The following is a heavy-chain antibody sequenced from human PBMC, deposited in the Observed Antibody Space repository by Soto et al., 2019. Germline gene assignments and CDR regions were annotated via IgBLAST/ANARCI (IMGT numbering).Heavy chain of an antibody. J-gene: IGHJ5*02. CDR1: GFTFSSYA. Sequence: PGGSLRLSCAASGFTFSSYAMSWVRQAPGKGLEWVSAISGSGGSTYYADSVKGRFTISRDNSKNTLYLQMNSLRAEDTAVYYCAKEGRDYDILTGYVGGYNWFDPWGQGTLVTVSS. D-gene: IGHD3-9*01. CDR2: ISGSGGST. CDR3: AKEGRDYDILTGYVGGYNWFDP. V-gene: IGHV3-23*01.